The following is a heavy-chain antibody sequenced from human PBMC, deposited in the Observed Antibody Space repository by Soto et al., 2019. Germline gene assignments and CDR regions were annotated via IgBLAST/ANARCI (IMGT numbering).Heavy chain of an antibody. CDR3: PAIACFHGMDV. CDR2: TYYRSKWNN. CDR1: GDSVSSDSAA. V-gene: IGHV6-1*01. J-gene: IGHJ6*02. D-gene: IGHD2-21*01. Sequence: SQTLSLTCAISGDSVSSDSAAWSWIRQSPSGGLEWLGRTYYRSKWNNGYAVSVRSRVTINPDTSKNQFSLQLYSLTPEDTAVLDCPAIACFHGMDVWGQGTTVIVSS.